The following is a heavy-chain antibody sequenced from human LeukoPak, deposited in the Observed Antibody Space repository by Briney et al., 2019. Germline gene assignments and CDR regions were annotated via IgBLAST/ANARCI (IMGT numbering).Heavy chain of an antibody. CDR2: MNPNSGNT. CDR3: ARVVAVAGTDFDY. Sequence: ASVKVSCKASGYTFTSYDINWVRQATGQGLEWMGWMNPNSGNTGYAQKFQGRVTMTRNTSIGTAYMELSSLRSEDTAVYYCARVVAVAGTDFDYWGQGTLVTVSS. J-gene: IGHJ4*02. D-gene: IGHD6-19*01. V-gene: IGHV1-8*01. CDR1: GYTFTSYD.